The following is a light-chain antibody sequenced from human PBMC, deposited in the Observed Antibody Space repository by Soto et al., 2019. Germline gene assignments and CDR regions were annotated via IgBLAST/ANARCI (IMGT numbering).Light chain of an antibody. V-gene: IGKV1-27*01. CDR3: QNYDSVPRT. CDR2: AAS. J-gene: IGKJ1*01. Sequence: DIPMTQSPSSLSASVGDTVTITCRASQGINNYLAWFQQRPGKVPKLLIYAASTLQSGVPSRFRGSRSGTDFTLTISSLQPEDVATFYCQNYDSVPRTFGQGTKVEIK. CDR1: QGINNY.